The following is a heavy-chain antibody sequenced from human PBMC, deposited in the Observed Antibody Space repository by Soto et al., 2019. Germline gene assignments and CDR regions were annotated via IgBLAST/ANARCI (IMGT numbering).Heavy chain of an antibody. CDR2: ISSSSSTI. CDR3: ARIGGIAVAGIVYYYYGMDV. Sequence: GGSLRLSCAASGFTFSRYAMSWVRQAPGKGLEWVSAISSSSSTIYYADSVKGRFTISRDNAKNSLYLQMNSLRDEDTAVYYCARIGGIAVAGIVYYYYGMDVWGQGTTVTVSS. D-gene: IGHD6-19*01. V-gene: IGHV3-48*02. J-gene: IGHJ6*02. CDR1: GFTFSRYA.